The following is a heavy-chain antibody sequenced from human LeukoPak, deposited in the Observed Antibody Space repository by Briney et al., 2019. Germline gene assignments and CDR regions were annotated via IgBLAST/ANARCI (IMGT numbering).Heavy chain of an antibody. Sequence: GASVKVSCKVSGYTLTELSMHWVRQAPGKGLEWMGGFDPEDGETIYAQKFQGRVTMTEDTSTDTAYMELSSLRSEDTAVYYCARDQAVAGTTDAFDIWGQGTMITVSS. D-gene: IGHD6-19*01. V-gene: IGHV1-24*01. J-gene: IGHJ3*02. CDR2: FDPEDGET. CDR1: GYTLTELS. CDR3: ARDQAVAGTTDAFDI.